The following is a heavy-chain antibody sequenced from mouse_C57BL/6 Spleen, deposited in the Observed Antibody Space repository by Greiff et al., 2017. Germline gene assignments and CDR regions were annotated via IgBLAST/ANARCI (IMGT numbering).Heavy chain of an antibody. J-gene: IGHJ3*01. Sequence: QVQLQQSGAELVRPGTSVKVSCKASGYAFTNYLIEWVKQRPGQGLEWIGVINPGSGGTNYNEKFKGKATLTTDKSSSTAYMQLSSLTSEDSAVYFCARGGLLRVEGFAYWGQGTLVTVSA. V-gene: IGHV1-54*01. CDR3: ARGGLLRVEGFAY. CDR2: INPGSGGT. CDR1: GYAFTNYL. D-gene: IGHD1-1*01.